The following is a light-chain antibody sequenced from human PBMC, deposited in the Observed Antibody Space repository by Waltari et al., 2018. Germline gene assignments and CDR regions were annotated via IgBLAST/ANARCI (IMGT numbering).Light chain of an antibody. CDR2: KAS. Sequence: DIQMTQSPSTLSASVGDRVTITCRASQSISNWLDWYKHKPGRAPKLLIYKASTLERGVPSTFGGSGSGTEFTLIISSLQPDDFATYYCQQYNSYPLSFGGGTRVEIK. J-gene: IGKJ4*01. V-gene: IGKV1-5*03. CDR1: QSISNW. CDR3: QQYNSYPLS.